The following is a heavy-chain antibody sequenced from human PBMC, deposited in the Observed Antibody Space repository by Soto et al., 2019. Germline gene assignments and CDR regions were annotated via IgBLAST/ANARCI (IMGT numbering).Heavy chain of an antibody. CDR2: IYYSGST. V-gene: IGHV4-31*03. Sequence: SETLSLTCTVSGGSISSGGYYWSWIRQHPGKGLEWIGYIYYSGSTYYNPSLKSRVTISVDTSKNQFSLKLSSVTAADTAVYYCAIVGSGYSRFDYWGQGTLVTVSS. CDR3: AIVGSGYSRFDY. CDR1: GGSISSGGYY. D-gene: IGHD3-22*01. J-gene: IGHJ4*02.